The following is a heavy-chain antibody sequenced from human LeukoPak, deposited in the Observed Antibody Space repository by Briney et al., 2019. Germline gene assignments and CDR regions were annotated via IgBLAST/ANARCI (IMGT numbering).Heavy chain of an antibody. V-gene: IGHV6-1*01. CDR2: TYYRSKWRN. Sequence: SQTLSLTCLISGDSVSSNTATWNWIRQSPSRGLEWLGRTYYRSKWRNDYAVSVKSRITISPDTSKNQFSLQLNSVTPEDTAVYYCARGTGDSCKDWGLGTLVTVSS. D-gene: IGHD3-22*01. CDR3: ARGTGDSCKD. CDR1: GDSVSSNTAT. J-gene: IGHJ4*02.